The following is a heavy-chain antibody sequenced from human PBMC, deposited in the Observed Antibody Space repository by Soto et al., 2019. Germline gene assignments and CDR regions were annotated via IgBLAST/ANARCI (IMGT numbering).Heavy chain of an antibody. J-gene: IGHJ6*02. CDR1: GFTFSSYS. D-gene: IGHD2-8*01. CDR3: ANYYCTNGVCYRGNYYYYGMDV. Sequence: WGSLRLSCAASGFTFSSYSMNWVRQAPGKWLEWVSAISGSGGSTYYADSVKGRFTISRDNSKNTLYLQMNSLRAEDTAVYYCANYYCTNGVCYRGNYYYYGMDVWGQGTTVTISS. CDR2: ISGSGGST. V-gene: IGHV3-23*01.